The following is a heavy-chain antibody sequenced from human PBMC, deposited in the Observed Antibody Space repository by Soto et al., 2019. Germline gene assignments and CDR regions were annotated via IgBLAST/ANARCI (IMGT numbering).Heavy chain of an antibody. D-gene: IGHD3-9*01. Sequence: EVQLVESGGGLVQPGGSLRLPCAPWVFTFSPYRVMCARQSTGRGREGVSDISSSSSNTYYADSVKGRFTISRDNAKNSLYLQMNSLRAEDTAVYHCARWVGGESRYLDYWGQGTLVTVSS. J-gene: IGHJ4*02. CDR1: VFTFSPYR. CDR3: ARWVGGESRYLDY. CDR2: ISSSSSNT. V-gene: IGHV3-48*01.